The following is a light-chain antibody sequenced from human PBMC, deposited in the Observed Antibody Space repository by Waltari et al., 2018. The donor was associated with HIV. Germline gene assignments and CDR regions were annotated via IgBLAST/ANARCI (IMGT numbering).Light chain of an antibody. Sequence: LTQSPVTLSLSPAERATLSCRASQRVSSRYLAWYQQKPGQAPRLLIYAASSRATGIPDRFSGSGSGTDFTLTISRLEPEDFAVYYCQQYGGSPPITFGQGTRLEIK. CDR1: QRVSSRY. CDR2: AAS. CDR3: QQYGGSPPIT. V-gene: IGKV3-20*01. J-gene: IGKJ5*01.